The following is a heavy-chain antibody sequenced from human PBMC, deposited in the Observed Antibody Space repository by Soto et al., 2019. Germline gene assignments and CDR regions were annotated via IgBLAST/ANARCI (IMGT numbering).Heavy chain of an antibody. V-gene: IGHV1-3*05. D-gene: IGHD6-19*01. CDR2: INAGNGNT. CDR1: GYTFTSYA. J-gene: IGHJ4*02. CDR3: ARSPGRAVADY. Sequence: QVQLVQSGAEEKKPGASVKGSCKASGYTFTSYAMHWVRQAPGQRLEWMGWINAGNGNTKYSQKFQGRVTITRDTSASTAYMELGSLRSEDTAVYYCARSPGRAVADYWGQGTLVTVSS.